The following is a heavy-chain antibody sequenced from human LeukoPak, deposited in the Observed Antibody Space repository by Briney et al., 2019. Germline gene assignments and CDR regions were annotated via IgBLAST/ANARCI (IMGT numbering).Heavy chain of an antibody. CDR2: INHSGST. CDR3: ARNLVATGIDY. J-gene: IGHJ4*02. V-gene: IGHV4-34*01. Sequence: SETLSLTCAVHGGSFSGYYWSWIRQPPGKGLEWIGEINHSGSTNYNPSLKSRVTISVDTSKNQFSLKLSSVTAADTAVYYCARNLVATGIDYWGQGTLVTVSS. CDR1: GGSFSGYY. D-gene: IGHD5-12*01.